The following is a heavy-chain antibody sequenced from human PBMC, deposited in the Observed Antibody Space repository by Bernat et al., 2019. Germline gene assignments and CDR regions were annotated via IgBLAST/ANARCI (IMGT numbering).Heavy chain of an antibody. CDR3: AKDSYYYDSSGYLHY. D-gene: IGHD3-22*01. CDR1: GFTFSSYA. Sequence: VQLVESGGGVVQPGRSLRLSCATSGFTFSSYAMHWVRQAPGKGLEWVSGISWNSGSIGYADSVKGRFTISRDNAKNSLYLQMNSLRAEDTALYYCAKDSYYYDSSGYLHYWGQGTLVTVSS. CDR2: ISWNSGSI. J-gene: IGHJ4*02. V-gene: IGHV3-9*01.